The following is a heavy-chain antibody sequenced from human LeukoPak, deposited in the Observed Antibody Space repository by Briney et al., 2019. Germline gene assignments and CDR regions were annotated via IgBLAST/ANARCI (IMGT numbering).Heavy chain of an antibody. CDR3: ARDGEGHCSGGSCYFNWIDP. CDR1: GFTFSSYV. Sequence: GGSLRLSCAASGFTFSSYVMHWVRQAPGKGLEWVAVIWYDGNEKYYADSVKGRFTISRENSKNTLYLQMNSLRAEDTAVYYCARDGEGHCSGGSCYFNWIDPWGQGTLVTVSS. V-gene: IGHV3-33*01. CDR2: IWYDGNEK. J-gene: IGHJ5*02. D-gene: IGHD2-15*01.